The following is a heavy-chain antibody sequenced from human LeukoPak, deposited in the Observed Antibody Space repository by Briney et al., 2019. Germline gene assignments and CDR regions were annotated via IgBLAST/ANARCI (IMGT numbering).Heavy chain of an antibody. CDR3: AKEGTPQVSTWYDL. D-gene: IGHD3-10*01. CDR1: GVTLSPYG. Sequence: PGMSLRLSCAASGVTLSPYGMHWVRHAPGKGLEWVAVISYEGGTQHYADSVKGRFIISRDNPRNTLYLQMNILRTEDTAVYYCAKEGTPQVSTWYDLWGQGTQVIVSS. J-gene: IGHJ5*02. V-gene: IGHV3-30*18. CDR2: ISYEGGTQ.